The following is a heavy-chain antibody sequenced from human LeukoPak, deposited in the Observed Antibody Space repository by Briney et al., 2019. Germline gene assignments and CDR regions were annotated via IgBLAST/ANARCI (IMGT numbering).Heavy chain of an antibody. CDR1: GGSISSYY. CDR3: ARAAEWPLYYFDY. D-gene: IGHD3-3*01. V-gene: IGHV4-59*08. J-gene: IGHJ4*02. Sequence: SETLSLTCTVSGGSISSYYWSWIRQPPGKGLEWIGYIYYSGSTNYNPSLKSRVTISVDTSKNQFSLKLSSVTAADTAVYYCARAAEWPLYYFDYWGQGTLVTVSS. CDR2: IYYSGST.